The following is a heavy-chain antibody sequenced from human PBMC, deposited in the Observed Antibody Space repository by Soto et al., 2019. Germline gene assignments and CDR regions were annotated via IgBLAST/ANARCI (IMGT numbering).Heavy chain of an antibody. J-gene: IGHJ4*02. CDR2: ISSSSSYI. D-gene: IGHD5-12*01. Sequence: GGSLRLSCAASGFTFSSYSMNWVRQAPGKGLEWVSSISSSSSYIYYADSVKGRFTISRDNAKNSLYLQMNSLRAEDTAVYYSAKVVWVHIYDCNALDYCGQRSSVTVSA. V-gene: IGHV3-21*01. CDR1: GFTFSSYS. CDR3: AKVVWVHIYDCNALDY.